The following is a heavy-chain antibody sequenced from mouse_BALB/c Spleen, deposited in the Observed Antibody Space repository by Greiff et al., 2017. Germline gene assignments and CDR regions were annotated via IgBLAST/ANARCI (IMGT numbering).Heavy chain of an antibody. CDR1: GFNIKDTY. CDR3: ARSNSLLRLSMDY. Sequence: EVQLHQSGAELVKPGASVKLSCTASGFNIKDTYMHWVKQRPEQGLEWIGRIDPANGNTKYDPKFQGKATITADTSSNTAYLQLSSLTSEDTAVYYCARSNSLLRLSMDYWGQGTSVTVSS. D-gene: IGHD1-2*01. CDR2: IDPANGNT. J-gene: IGHJ4*01. V-gene: IGHV14-3*02.